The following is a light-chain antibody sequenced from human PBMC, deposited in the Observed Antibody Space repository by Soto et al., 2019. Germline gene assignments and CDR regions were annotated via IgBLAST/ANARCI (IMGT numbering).Light chain of an antibody. J-gene: IGKJ1*01. CDR3: QQYNNYSGT. Sequence: DIQMTQSPSTLSASVGDRVTITCRASQSVNSWLAWYQQKPGKAPKLLIYKASNLENGVPSRFSGSGSGTEFTLTISGLQPDDFAPYYCQQYNNYSGTFGQGTKVEIK. V-gene: IGKV1-5*03. CDR1: QSVNSW. CDR2: KAS.